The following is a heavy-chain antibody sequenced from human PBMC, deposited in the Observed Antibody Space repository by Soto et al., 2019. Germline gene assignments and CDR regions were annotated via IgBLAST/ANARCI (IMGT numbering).Heavy chain of an antibody. CDR1: GGSVISGGHA. CDR2: IYHGGST. V-gene: IGHV4-30-2*01. Sequence: QLQLQESGSGLVKPSQTLSLTCTVSGGSVISGGHAWSWIRQPPGKGLEWICYIYHGGSTYHNPSLMSRVTMSVKKSKNQCSLALSSGTAADSAVYYCARYSSGTSPWGAMDVWGQGTTVTVSS. CDR3: ARYSSGTSPWGAMDV. J-gene: IGHJ6*02. D-gene: IGHD2-2*01.